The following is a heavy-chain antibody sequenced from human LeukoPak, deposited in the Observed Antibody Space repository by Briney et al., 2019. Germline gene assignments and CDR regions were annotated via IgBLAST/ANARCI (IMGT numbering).Heavy chain of an antibody. V-gene: IGHV3-21*01. Sequence: GGSLRLSCAASGFTFSSYWMSWVRQAPGKGLEWVSSISSSSSYIYYADSVKGRFTISRDNAKNSLYLQMNSLRAEDTAVYYCARSRRRELGPYYYYYMDVWGKGTTVTVSS. CDR3: ARSRRRELGPYYYYYMDV. CDR1: GFTFSSYW. D-gene: IGHD1-26*01. J-gene: IGHJ6*03. CDR2: ISSSSSYI.